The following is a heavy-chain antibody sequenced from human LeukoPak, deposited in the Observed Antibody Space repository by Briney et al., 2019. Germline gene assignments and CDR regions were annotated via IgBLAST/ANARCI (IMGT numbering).Heavy chain of an antibody. J-gene: IGHJ4*02. CDR1: GGSFSGYY. CDR2: INHSGST. Sequence: SETLSLTCAVYGGSFSGYYWSWIRQPPGKGLEWIGEINHSGSTNYNPSLKSRVTISVDTSKNQFSLKLSSVTAADTAVYYCARASYYYDSSGYYYEEDYWGQGTLVTVSS. D-gene: IGHD3-22*01. CDR3: ARASYYYDSSGYYYEEDY. V-gene: IGHV4-34*01.